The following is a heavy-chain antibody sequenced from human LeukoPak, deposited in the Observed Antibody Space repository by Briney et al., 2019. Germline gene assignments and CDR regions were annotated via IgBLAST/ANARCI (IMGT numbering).Heavy chain of an antibody. D-gene: IGHD3-10*01. Sequence: GGPLRLSCAASGSTFSDYYMSWIRQAPGKGLEGVSYISSSGSTIYYADSVKGRFTISRDNAKNSLYLQMNSLRAEDTAVYYCARDGSGTFLDYWGQGTLVTVSS. V-gene: IGHV3-11*01. CDR2: ISSSGSTI. J-gene: IGHJ4*02. CDR1: GSTFSDYY. CDR3: ARDGSGTFLDY.